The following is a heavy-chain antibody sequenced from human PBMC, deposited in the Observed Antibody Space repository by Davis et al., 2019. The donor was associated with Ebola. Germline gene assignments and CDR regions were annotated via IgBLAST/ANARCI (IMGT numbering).Heavy chain of an antibody. CDR2: IYYSGRT. CDR1: GGSISNHY. CDR3: ARDFGDYGFDF. Sequence: SETLSLTCTVSGGSISNHYWSWIRQPPGKGLEWIGYIYYSGRTNYNPSLKSRVAMSVNTPENQFSLMLNSVTAADTAVYFCARDFGDYGFDFWGQGALVTVSS. D-gene: IGHD4-17*01. V-gene: IGHV4-59*11. J-gene: IGHJ4*02.